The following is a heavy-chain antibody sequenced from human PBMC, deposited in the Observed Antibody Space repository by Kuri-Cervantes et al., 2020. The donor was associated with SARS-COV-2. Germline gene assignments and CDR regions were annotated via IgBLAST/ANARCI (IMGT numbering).Heavy chain of an antibody. D-gene: IGHD3-22*01. CDR3: AKDQDYYDSSGQFDY. Sequence: GESLKISCAASGFTFSSYAMSWVRQAPEKGLEWVSVIYSGGSSTYYADSVKGRFTISRDNSKNTLYLQMNSLRAEDTAVYYCAKDQDYYDSSGQFDYWGQGTLVTVSS. J-gene: IGHJ4*02. CDR2: IYSGGSST. CDR1: GFTFSSYA. V-gene: IGHV3-23*03.